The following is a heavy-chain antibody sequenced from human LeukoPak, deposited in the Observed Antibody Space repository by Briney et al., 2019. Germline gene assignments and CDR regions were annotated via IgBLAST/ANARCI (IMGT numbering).Heavy chain of an antibody. CDR2: ISGSGGST. Sequence: PGGSLRLSCEASGFTFTSYAMSWVRQAPGKGLEWVSAISGSGGSTDYADSVKGRFTISRDNSKNTLYMQMNSLRAEDTAVYYCASYDSSGYYHYFDYWGQGTLVTVSS. CDR1: GFTFTSYA. V-gene: IGHV3-23*01. D-gene: IGHD3-22*01. CDR3: ASYDSSGYYHYFDY. J-gene: IGHJ4*02.